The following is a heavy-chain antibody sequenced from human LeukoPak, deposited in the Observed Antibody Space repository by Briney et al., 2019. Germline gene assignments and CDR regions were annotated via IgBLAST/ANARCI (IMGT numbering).Heavy chain of an antibody. CDR3: ARGARLVQSHYYFDY. D-gene: IGHD6-19*01. Sequence: ASVKVSCKASGYTFTNYDIHWVRQATGQGLEWMGWMNPNSGNTGYAQKFQGRVTMTRNTSISTAYMELSSLRSEDTAVYYCARGARLVQSHYYFDYWGQGTLVTVSS. CDR2: MNPNSGNT. CDR1: GYTFTNYD. J-gene: IGHJ4*02. V-gene: IGHV1-8*02.